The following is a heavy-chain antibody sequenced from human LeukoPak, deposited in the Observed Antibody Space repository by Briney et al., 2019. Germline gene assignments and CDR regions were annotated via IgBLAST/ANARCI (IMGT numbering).Heavy chain of an antibody. Sequence: SGGSLRLSCAASGFTFSSYAMTWVRQAPGKGLEWVSGISGSGGITYYADSVKGRFTISRDNAKNSLYLQMNSLRAEDTAVYYCARSPDIVATITFDYWGQGTLVTVSS. CDR2: ISGSGGIT. D-gene: IGHD5-12*01. J-gene: IGHJ4*02. CDR3: ARSPDIVATITFDY. V-gene: IGHV3-23*01. CDR1: GFTFSSYA.